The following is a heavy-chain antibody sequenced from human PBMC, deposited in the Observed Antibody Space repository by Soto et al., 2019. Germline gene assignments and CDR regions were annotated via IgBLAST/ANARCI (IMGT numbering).Heavy chain of an antibody. V-gene: IGHV4-34*01. D-gene: IGHD1-26*01. CDR3: ARVGANPSDY. CDR1: GGSFSGYA. CDR2: IEHSGST. Sequence: SETKSLSCAVDGGSFSGYAGSWIRQPPGKGLEWIGDIEHSGSTNYNSSLRSRVTISLDTSKNHFSLKLNSVTAADTAVYYCARVGANPSDYWGQGTLVTGSS. J-gene: IGHJ4*02.